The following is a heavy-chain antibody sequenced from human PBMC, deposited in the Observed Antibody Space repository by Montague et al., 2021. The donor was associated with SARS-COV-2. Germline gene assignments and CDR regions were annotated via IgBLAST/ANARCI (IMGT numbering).Heavy chain of an antibody. V-gene: IGHV3-23*01. CDR2: IAHSGGT. D-gene: IGHD3-22*01. Sequence: SLRLSCAASGFTFNNYAMRWVRQVPGKGLEWVATIAHSGGTFYADSVGGRFTISRDNSKNTMYLHMNSLRVEDTAVYYCANYHDNTGYYGAFDNWGQGTLVTVSS. CDR1: GFTFNNYA. CDR3: ANYHDNTGYYGAFDN. J-gene: IGHJ4*02.